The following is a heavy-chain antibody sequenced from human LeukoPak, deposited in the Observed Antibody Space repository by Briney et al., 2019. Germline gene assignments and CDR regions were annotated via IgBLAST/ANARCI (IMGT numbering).Heavy chain of an antibody. CDR3: ARDTGTTVLDAFDI. D-gene: IGHD1-7*01. J-gene: IGHJ3*02. CDR1: GGSVSSGSYY. Sequence: SETLSLTCTVSGGSVSSGSYYWSWIRQPPGKGLEWIAYISYSGSTNYNPSLKSRVTISVDTSKNQFSLKLSSVTAADTAVYYCARDTGTTVLDAFDIWGQGTMVTVSS. V-gene: IGHV4-61*01. CDR2: ISYSGST.